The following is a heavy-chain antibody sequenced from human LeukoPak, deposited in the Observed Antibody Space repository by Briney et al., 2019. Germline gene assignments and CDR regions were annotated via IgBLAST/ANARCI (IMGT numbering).Heavy chain of an antibody. V-gene: IGHV4-59*01. CDR2: VYYSGST. Sequence: SETLSLTCTVAGGSISSYFWSWIRQPPGKGLEWIGYVYYSGSTNYNPSLKSRVTISVDTSKKQFSLKLSSATAADTAVYYCARVLDLSKRGLDAFDIWGQGTMVTVSS. D-gene: IGHD3-16*01. CDR3: ARVLDLSKRGLDAFDI. CDR1: GGSISSYF. J-gene: IGHJ3*02.